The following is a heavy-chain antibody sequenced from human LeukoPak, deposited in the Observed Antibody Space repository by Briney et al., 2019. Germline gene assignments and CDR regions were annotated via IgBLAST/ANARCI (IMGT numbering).Heavy chain of an antibody. Sequence: GGSLRLSCAASGFTFNTYSMNWVRQAPGKGPEWVSSISSNSTYIYYADSLKGRFTISRDNAKNSLYLQMNSLRAEDTAVYYCATGEVWFASWGQGTLVTVSA. CDR1: GFTFNTYS. CDR2: ISSNSTYI. CDR3: ATGEVWFAS. D-gene: IGHD1-26*01. J-gene: IGHJ5*01. V-gene: IGHV3-21*06.